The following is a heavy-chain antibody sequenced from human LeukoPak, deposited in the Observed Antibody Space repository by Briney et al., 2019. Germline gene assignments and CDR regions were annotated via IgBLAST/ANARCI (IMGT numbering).Heavy chain of an antibody. CDR2: ISNDGSNK. Sequence: GGSLRLSCAASGFTFSSYGMHWVRQAPGKGLEWVAVISNDGSNKYYADSVKGRFTISRDNSKNTLYLQMNSLRAEDTAVYYCAKDHPPRVGYYGSGSYYSVYDYWGQGTLVTVSS. J-gene: IGHJ4*02. CDR3: AKDHPPRVGYYGSGSYYSVYDY. V-gene: IGHV3-30*18. D-gene: IGHD3-10*01. CDR1: GFTFSSYG.